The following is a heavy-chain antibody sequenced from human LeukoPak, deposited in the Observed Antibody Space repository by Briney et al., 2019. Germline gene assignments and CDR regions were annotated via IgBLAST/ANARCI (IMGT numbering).Heavy chain of an antibody. D-gene: IGHD3-22*01. CDR2: IYSGGST. V-gene: IGHV3-53*01. CDR3: ARAVSSGYDPFDY. Sequence: GGSLRLSCAASGFTVSSNYMSWVRRAPGKGLEWVSVIYSGGSTYYADSVKGRFTISRDNSKNTLYLQMNSLRAEDTAVYYCARAVSSGYDPFDYWGQGTLVTVSS. J-gene: IGHJ4*02. CDR1: GFTVSSNY.